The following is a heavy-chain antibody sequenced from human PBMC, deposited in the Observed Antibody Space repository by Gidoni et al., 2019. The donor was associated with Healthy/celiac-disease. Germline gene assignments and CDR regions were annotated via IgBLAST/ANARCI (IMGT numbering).Heavy chain of an antibody. CDR3: ARDPNSPLFDY. CDR1: GFTFSSYA. CDR2: ISYDGSNK. J-gene: IGHJ4*02. V-gene: IGHV3-30*01. Sequence: QVQLVESGGGVVQPGRSLRLSCAASGFTFSSYAMHWVRQAPGKGLDWVAVISYDGSNKYYADSVKGRFTISRDNSKNTLYLQMNSLRAEDTAVYYCARDPNSPLFDYWGQGTLVTVSS. D-gene: IGHD7-27*01.